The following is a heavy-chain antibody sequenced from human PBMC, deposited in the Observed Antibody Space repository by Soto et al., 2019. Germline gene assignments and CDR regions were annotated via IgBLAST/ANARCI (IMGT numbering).Heavy chain of an antibody. V-gene: IGHV2-5*01. J-gene: IGHJ4*02. CDR3: AHGAMVGRVSKNCFDF. D-gene: IGHD2-8*01. CDR2: IYWNDDK. CDR1: GFSLSTPGVN. Sequence: QITLKESGPILVKPTETLTLTCRFSGFSLSTPGVNVAWIRQPPGKALEWLALIYWNDDKRYNLFLKNRLTITTDTSKNPVVLTMTSMDPVDTATYYCAHGAMVGRVSKNCFDFWGPGALVTVSS.